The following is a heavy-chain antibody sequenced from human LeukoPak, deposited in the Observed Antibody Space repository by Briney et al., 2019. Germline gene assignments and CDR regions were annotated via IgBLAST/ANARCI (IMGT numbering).Heavy chain of an antibody. CDR1: GYSFTNYA. D-gene: IGHD3-3*01. CDR2: INTNTGNP. J-gene: IGHJ4*02. V-gene: IGHV7-4-1*01. CDR3: ARIGYNTLDY. Sequence: GASVKVSCKTSGYSFTNYAIHWVRQAPGQGLEWMGWINTNTGNPSYALDFTGRLVPSLDTSVSTANLHLASLKAEDTAVYYCARIGYNTLDYWGQGTLVTVSS.